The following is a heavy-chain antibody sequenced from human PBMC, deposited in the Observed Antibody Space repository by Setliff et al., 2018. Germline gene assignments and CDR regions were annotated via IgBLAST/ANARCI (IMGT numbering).Heavy chain of an antibody. V-gene: IGHV3-30*04. CDR3: ARGPLGDYADFYYYMDV. Sequence: GGSLRLSCAVSGFTFSLHAMHWVRQAPGKGLAWVAVISDDGNNEYYADSVKGRCTISRDNSKNTLYLQMSSPTTEDTAVYYCARGPLGDYADFYYYMDVWGMGTTVTVSS. D-gene: IGHD4-17*01. CDR2: ISDDGNNE. J-gene: IGHJ6*03. CDR1: GFTFSLHA.